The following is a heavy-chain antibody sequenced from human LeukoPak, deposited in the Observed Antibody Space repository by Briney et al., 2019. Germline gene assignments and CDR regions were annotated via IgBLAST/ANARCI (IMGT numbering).Heavy chain of an antibody. CDR2: ISGSGGST. CDR1: GCTFSSYA. V-gene: IGHV3-23*01. D-gene: IGHD3-3*01. CDR3: AKRQVYDFWSGYFPSDY. Sequence: PGGSLRLSCAASGCTFSSYAMSLVRQAPGKGLEWVSAISGSGGSTYYADSVKGRFTISRDNSKNTLYLQMNSLRTEGTAVYYCAKRQVYDFWSGYFPSDYWGQGTLVTVSS. J-gene: IGHJ4*02.